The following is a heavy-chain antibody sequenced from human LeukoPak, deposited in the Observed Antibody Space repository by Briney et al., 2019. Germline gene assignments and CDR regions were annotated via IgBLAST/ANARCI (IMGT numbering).Heavy chain of an antibody. CDR1: GYSFTSYW. J-gene: IGHJ5*02. CDR2: IYPGDSDT. CDR3: ARRERYYDSSGYYYDWFDP. V-gene: IGHV5-51*01. D-gene: IGHD3-22*01. Sequence: GESLKISCKGSGYSFTSYWIGWVRQIPGKGLGWMGIIYPGDSDTRYSPSFQGQVTISADKSISTAYLQWSSLKASDTAMYYCARRERYYDSSGYYYDWFDPWGQGTLVTVSS.